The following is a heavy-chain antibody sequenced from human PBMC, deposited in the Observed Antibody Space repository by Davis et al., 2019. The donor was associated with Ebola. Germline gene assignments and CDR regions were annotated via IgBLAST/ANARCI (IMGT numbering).Heavy chain of an antibody. CDR1: GDSVSSNSAA. J-gene: IGHJ5*02. CDR2: TYYRSKWYN. D-gene: IGHD2-2*02. Sequence: HSQTLSLTCAISGDSVSSNSAAWNWIRQSPSRGLEWLGRTYYRSKWYNDYAVSVKSRITINPDTSKNQFSLQLNSVTPEDTAVYYCARDSCSSTSCYTGYNWFDPWGQGTLVTVSS. V-gene: IGHV6-1*01. CDR3: ARDSCSSTSCYTGYNWFDP.